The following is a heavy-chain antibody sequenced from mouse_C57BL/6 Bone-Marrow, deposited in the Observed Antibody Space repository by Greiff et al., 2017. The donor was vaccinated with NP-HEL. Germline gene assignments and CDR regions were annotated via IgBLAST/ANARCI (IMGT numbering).Heavy chain of an antibody. CDR1: GYTFTDYN. J-gene: IGHJ2*01. Sequence: EVQLQQSGPELVKPGASVKIPCKASGYTFTDYNMDWVKQSHGKSLEWIGDINPNNGGTFYDQKFKGKATLTVDKSSSTAYMELRRLTSEDTAVYYCARGGVKRYYFDYWGQGTTLTVSS. D-gene: IGHD1-1*01. V-gene: IGHV1-18*01. CDR3: ARGGVKRYYFDY. CDR2: INPNNGGT.